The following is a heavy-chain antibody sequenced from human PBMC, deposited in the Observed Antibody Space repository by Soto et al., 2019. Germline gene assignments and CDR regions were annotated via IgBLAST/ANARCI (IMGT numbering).Heavy chain of an antibody. CDR1: GDTFSTYV. J-gene: IGHJ5*02. CDR3: VRNKRPYYYSSGWWFDP. D-gene: IGHD3-22*01. V-gene: IGHV1-69*01. Sequence: QVQLVQSGAEVKKPGSSVKVSCKASGDTFSTYVISWVRQAPGQGLEWMGGIIPVFGTAKYAQKFQGRVTITSDESTSTAYMELSSLRSEDTAVYFCVRNKRPYYYSSGWWFDPWGQGTPVIVPS. CDR2: IIPVFGTA.